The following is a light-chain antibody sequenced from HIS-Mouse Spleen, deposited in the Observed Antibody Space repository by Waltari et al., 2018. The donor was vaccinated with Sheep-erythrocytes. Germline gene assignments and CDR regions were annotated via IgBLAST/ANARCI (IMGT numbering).Light chain of an antibody. CDR1: NIGSKS. CDR2: DDS. V-gene: IGLV3-21*02. Sequence: SYVLTQPPSVSVAPGQTARITCGGNNIGSKSVHWYQQKPGQAPVLVVYDDSDRPSGIPERFSGSNSGNTATLTISGAQVEDEADYYCYSTDSSGNHRVFGTGTKVTVL. J-gene: IGLJ1*01. CDR3: YSTDSSGNHRV.